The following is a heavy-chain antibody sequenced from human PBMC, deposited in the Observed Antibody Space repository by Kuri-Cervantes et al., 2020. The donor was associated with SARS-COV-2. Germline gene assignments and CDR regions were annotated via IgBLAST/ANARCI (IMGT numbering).Heavy chain of an antibody. D-gene: IGHD2-15*01. V-gene: IGHV3-64D*06. CDR2: ISSNGGST. J-gene: IGHJ3*02. CDR3: AKLGGGILAPDI. Sequence: GGSLRLSCSASGFTFSSYAMHWVRQAPGKGLEYVSAISSNGGSTYYADSVKGRFTISRDNSKNTLYLQMSSLRAEDTAVYYCAKLGGGILAPDIWGQGTMVTVSS. CDR1: GFTFSSYA.